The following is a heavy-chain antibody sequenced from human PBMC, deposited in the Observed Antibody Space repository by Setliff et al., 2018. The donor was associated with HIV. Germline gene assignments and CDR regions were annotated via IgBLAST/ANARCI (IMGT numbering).Heavy chain of an antibody. CDR3: ARAGHYDSSDYYYGKY. V-gene: IGHV1-69*13. Sequence: GASVKVSCKVSGGTFRSYSVNWVRQAPGQGLEWMGGIIPIFGKANYAEKFLGRVTITADESTSTAYMNLSRLRSEDTATYYCARAGHYDSSDYYYGKYWGQGTLVTVTS. CDR1: GGTFRSYS. J-gene: IGHJ4*02. CDR2: IIPIFGKA. D-gene: IGHD3-22*01.